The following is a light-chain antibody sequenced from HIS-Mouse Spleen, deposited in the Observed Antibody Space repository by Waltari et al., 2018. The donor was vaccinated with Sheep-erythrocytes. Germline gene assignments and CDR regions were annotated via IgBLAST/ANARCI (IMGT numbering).Light chain of an antibody. CDR1: QSLLHSNGYNY. CDR3: MQALQTPRT. Sequence: DIVMTQSPLSLPVTPGEPASIPRRSSQSLLHSNGYNYLGWYLQKPGQSPQLLIYFGSNRASGVPDRFSGSGSGTDFTLKISRVEAEDVGVYYCMQALQTPRTFGQGTKVEIK. V-gene: IGKV2-28*01. J-gene: IGKJ1*01. CDR2: FGS.